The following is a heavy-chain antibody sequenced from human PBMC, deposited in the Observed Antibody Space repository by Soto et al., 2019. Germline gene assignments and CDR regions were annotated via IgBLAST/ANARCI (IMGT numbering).Heavy chain of an antibody. CDR2: IRSKANSYAT. CDR3: AKGGSGNYWGGYNFDY. V-gene: IGHV3-73*01. J-gene: IGHJ4*02. D-gene: IGHD1-26*01. Sequence: GGSLRLSCAASGFTFSGSAMHWVRQASGKGLEWVGRIRSKANSYATAYAASVKGRFTISRDDSKNTAYLQMNSLKTEDTAVYYCAKGGSGNYWGGYNFDYWGQGTLVTVSS. CDR1: GFTFSGSA.